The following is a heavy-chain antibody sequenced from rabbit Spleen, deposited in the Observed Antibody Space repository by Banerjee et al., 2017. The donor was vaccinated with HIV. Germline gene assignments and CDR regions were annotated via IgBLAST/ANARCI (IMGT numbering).Heavy chain of an antibody. CDR3: ARGSAAMTMLITGYYLGL. V-gene: IGHV1S45*01. Sequence: QEQVKETGGGLVQPGGSLALSCKASGFDFRRYYLSWVRQAPGKGLEWIACINAATGKPVYATWAKGRFTISKTSSTTVTLQMTSLTVADTATYFCARGSAAMTMLITGYYLGLWGPGTLVTVS. CDR2: INAATGKP. J-gene: IGHJ4*01. D-gene: IGHD2-1*01. CDR1: GFDFRRYYL.